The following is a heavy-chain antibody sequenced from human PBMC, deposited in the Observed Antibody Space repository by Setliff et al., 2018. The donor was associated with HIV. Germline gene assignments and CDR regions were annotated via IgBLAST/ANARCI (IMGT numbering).Heavy chain of an antibody. V-gene: IGHV3-7*01. J-gene: IGHJ4*02. Sequence: PGGSLRLSCAASGFTFSSYSMSWVRQAPGKGLEWVANIKQDGSEKYYVESVKGRFTISRDNANNSLYLQMNSLRAEDTAVYYCARGARGYSYGWGQGTLVTVSS. CDR2: IKQDGSEK. D-gene: IGHD5-18*01. CDR1: GFTFSSYS. CDR3: ARGARGYSYG.